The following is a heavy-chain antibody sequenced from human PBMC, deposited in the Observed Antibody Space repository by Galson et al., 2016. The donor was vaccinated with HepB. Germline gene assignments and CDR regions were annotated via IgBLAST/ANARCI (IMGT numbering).Heavy chain of an antibody. CDR3: ARRGYYDASVYPLYLLDN. CDR2: IWYDGSNR. CDR1: GFKFSVYG. D-gene: IGHD3-22*01. J-gene: IGHJ4*02. V-gene: IGHV3-33*01. Sequence: SLRLSCAASGFKFSVYGMYWVRQAPGKGLEWVAVIWYDGSNRDYADSVKGRFTISKDNSKNTVYLQMNNLRAEDTAVYHCARRGYYDASVYPLYLLDNWGQGTLVTVSS.